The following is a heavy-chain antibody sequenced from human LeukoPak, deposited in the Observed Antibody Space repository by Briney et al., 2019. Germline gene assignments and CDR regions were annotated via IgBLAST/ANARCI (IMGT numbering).Heavy chain of an antibody. V-gene: IGHV3-30*18. Sequence: GGSLRLSCAASGFTFSSYGMHWVRQAPGKGLEWVAVISYDGSNKYYADSVKGRFTISRDNSENTLYLQMNSLRAEDTAVYYCAKDLDSSGWSPDYWGQGTLVTVSS. CDR3: AKDLDSSGWSPDY. D-gene: IGHD6-19*01. J-gene: IGHJ4*02. CDR2: ISYDGSNK. CDR1: GFTFSSYG.